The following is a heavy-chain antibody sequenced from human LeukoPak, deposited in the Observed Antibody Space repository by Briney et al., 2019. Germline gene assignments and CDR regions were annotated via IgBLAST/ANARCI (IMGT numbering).Heavy chain of an antibody. V-gene: IGHV4-30-2*01. CDR2: IYHSGST. CDR3: AWGEQWAFDI. CDR1: GGSISTGCYY. J-gene: IGHJ3*02. D-gene: IGHD1/OR15-1a*01. Sequence: PSETLSLTCTVSGGSISTGCYYWSWIRQPPGKGLEWIGYIYHSGSTYYNPSLKSRVTISVDRSKNQFSLKLSSVTAADTAVYYCAWGEQWAFDIWGQGTMVTVSS.